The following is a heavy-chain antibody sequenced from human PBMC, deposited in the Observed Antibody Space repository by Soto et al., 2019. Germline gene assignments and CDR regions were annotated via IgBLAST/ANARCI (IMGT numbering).Heavy chain of an antibody. D-gene: IGHD7-27*01. CDR1: GYTFTNFG. CDR3: ARVGTPIDY. J-gene: IGHJ4*02. Sequence: QVQLVQSGAEVKKPGASVKVSCKASGYTFTNFGISWVRQAPGQGLEWMGWISAYNGNTNYAQNFQGRVTMTTHTATSTAYRELRSLRSDDSAVYYGARVGTPIDYWGQGTRVTVSS. V-gene: IGHV1-18*01. CDR2: ISAYNGNT.